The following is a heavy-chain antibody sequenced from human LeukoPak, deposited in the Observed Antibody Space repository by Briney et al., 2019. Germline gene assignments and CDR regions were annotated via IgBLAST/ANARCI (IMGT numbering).Heavy chain of an antibody. J-gene: IGHJ6*03. V-gene: IGHV1-2*02. Sequence: GASVKVSCKASGYTFTGYYMHWVRQAPGQGLEWMGWINPNSGGTNYAQKFQGRVTMTRDTSISTAYMELSRLRSDDTAVYYCARDAYYDFWSGDRDYYYMDDWGKGTTVTVSS. CDR3: ARDAYYDFWSGDRDYYYMDD. D-gene: IGHD3-3*01. CDR1: GYTFTGYY. CDR2: INPNSGGT.